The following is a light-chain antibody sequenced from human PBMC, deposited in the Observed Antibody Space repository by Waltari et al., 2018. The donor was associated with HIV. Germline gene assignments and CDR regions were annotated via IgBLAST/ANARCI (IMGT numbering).Light chain of an antibody. J-gene: IGLJ2*01. Sequence: QSALTQPASVSGSPGQSITISCTGTSSDIGIYNYVSWYQQHPGKAPKLLIYEVNHRPSGVSDRFSGSKSGNTASLSISGLQAEDEADYYCTSYTTRSTVIFGGGTSVTVL. CDR3: TSYTTRSTVI. V-gene: IGLV2-14*01. CDR1: SSDIGIYNY. CDR2: EVN.